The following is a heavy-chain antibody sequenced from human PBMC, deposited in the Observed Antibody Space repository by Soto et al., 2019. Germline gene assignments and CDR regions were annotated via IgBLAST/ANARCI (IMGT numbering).Heavy chain of an antibody. CDR3: ATFFPYDFWSGYYRRDFYYGMDV. D-gene: IGHD3-3*01. V-gene: IGHV3-72*01. Sequence: LSLTCAASGFTFSDHYMDWVRQAPGKGLEWVGRTRNKANSYTTEYAASVKGRFTISRDDSKNSLYLQMNSLKTEDTAVYYCATFFPYDFWSGYYRRDFYYGMDVWGQGTTVTVSS. CDR2: TRNKANSYTT. J-gene: IGHJ6*02. CDR1: GFTFSDHY.